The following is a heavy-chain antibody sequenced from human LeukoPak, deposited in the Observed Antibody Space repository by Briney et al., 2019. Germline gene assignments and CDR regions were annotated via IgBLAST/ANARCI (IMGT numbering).Heavy chain of an antibody. D-gene: IGHD5-24*01. CDR1: GGSISSSSYY. V-gene: IGHV4-39*07. CDR3: ARVGDGYPGGYYYYYMDV. CDR2: ICYSGST. J-gene: IGHJ6*03. Sequence: SVTLSPTCTVSGGSISSSSYYWRWIRQPPGKGLEWIGRICYSGSTYYIPSLKSRVIISVVTSKNQFSLKLSSVTAADTAVFYCARVGDGYPGGYYYYYMDVWGKGTTVTVSS.